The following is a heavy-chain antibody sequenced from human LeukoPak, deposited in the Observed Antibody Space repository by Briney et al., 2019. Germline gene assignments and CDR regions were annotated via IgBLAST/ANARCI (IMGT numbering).Heavy chain of an antibody. V-gene: IGHV3-30*02. Sequence: GGSLRPSCAASGFTFSTYGMHWVRQAPGKGLEWVAFIRYDAINKYYADSVKGRFTISRDNSRNTLYLQMNSLRAEDTAVYYCASESFYDYGDYLGYWGQGTLVTVSS. CDR2: IRYDAINK. D-gene: IGHD4-17*01. CDR1: GFTFSTYG. J-gene: IGHJ4*02. CDR3: ASESFYDYGDYLGY.